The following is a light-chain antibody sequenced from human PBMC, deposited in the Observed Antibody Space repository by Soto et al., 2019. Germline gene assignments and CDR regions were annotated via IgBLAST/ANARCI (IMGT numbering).Light chain of an antibody. CDR1: SSDVGGYNY. CDR2: EVN. Sequence: QSALTQPPYASGSPGQSVTISCTGTSSDVGGYNYVSWYQQHPGQAPKLMVYEVNKRPSGVPDRFSGSKSGNTASLTVSGLQAEDEADYYCSSYVRSVLFGGGTKLTVL. CDR3: SSYVRSVL. J-gene: IGLJ3*02. V-gene: IGLV2-8*01.